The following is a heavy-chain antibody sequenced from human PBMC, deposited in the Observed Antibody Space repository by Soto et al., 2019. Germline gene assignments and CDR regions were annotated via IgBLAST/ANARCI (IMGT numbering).Heavy chain of an antibody. CDR1: GFTFSSYG. J-gene: IGHJ4*02. CDR2: IWYDGSNK. V-gene: IGHV3-33*01. CDR3: ARDPWAWRQLWSISGFDY. D-gene: IGHD5-18*01. Sequence: QVQLVESGGGVVQPGRSLRLSCAASGFTFSSYGMHWVRQAPGKGLEWVAVIWYDGSNKYYADSVKGRFTISRDNSKNTLYRQMNSLRAEDTAVYYCARDPWAWRQLWSISGFDYWGQGTLVTVSS.